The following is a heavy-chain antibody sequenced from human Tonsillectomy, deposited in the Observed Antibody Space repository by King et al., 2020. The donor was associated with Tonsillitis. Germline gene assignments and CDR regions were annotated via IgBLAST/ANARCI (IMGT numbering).Heavy chain of an antibody. CDR1: GFTFSDYY. CDR2: ISSISSST. J-gene: IGHJ5*02. Sequence: HVQLVESGGGLVKPGGSLRRSCAASGFTFSDYYMSLIRQAPGKGPECVSYISSISSSTNYADSLKGRFTISRNNSKNSLSLQMNSLRAEDTAVYYWARLRWNYGPIGFDPWGQGTLVTVSS. V-gene: IGHV3-11*05. CDR3: ARLRWNYGPIGFDP. D-gene: IGHD1-7*01.